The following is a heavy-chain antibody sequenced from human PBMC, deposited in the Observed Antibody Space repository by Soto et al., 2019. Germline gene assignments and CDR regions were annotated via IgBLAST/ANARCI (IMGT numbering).Heavy chain of an antibody. J-gene: IGHJ6*02. CDR1: GGSISSYY. V-gene: IGHV4-59*06. CDR2: IYYSGST. D-gene: IGHD3-10*01. CDR3: ARCYYGSGSYSWSDKGSYYGMDV. Sequence: SETLSLTCTVSGGSISSYYWSWIRQPPGKGLEWIGYIYYSGSTYYNPSLKSRVTISVDTSKNQFSLKLSSVTAADTAVYYCARCYYGSGSYSWSDKGSYYGMDVWGQGTTVTVSS.